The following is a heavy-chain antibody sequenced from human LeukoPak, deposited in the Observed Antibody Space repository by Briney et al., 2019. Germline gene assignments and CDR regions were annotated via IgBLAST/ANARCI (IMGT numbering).Heavy chain of an antibody. CDR2: ISWNSGSI. CDR1: GFTFDDYA. CDR3: AKDVRAAGLYYFDY. J-gene: IGHJ4*02. D-gene: IGHD6-13*01. V-gene: IGHV3-9*01. Sequence: GGSLRLSCAASGFTFDDYAMHWVRQAPGKGLEWVSGISWNSGSIGYADSVKGRFTISRDNAKNSLYLQMNSLRAEDTALYYCAKDVRAAGLYYFDYWGQGTLVTVSS.